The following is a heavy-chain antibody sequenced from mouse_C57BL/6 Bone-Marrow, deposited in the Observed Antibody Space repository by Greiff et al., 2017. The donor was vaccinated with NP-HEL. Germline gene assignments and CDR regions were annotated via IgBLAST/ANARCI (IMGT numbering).Heavy chain of an antibody. Sequence: EVKLEESGGGLVQPGGSMKLSCVASGFTFSNYWMNWVRQSPEKGLEWVAQIRLKSDNYATHYAESVKGRFTISRDDSKSSVYLQMNNLRAEDTGIYYCTAPSTMVTRWFAYWGQGTLVTVSA. V-gene: IGHV6-3*01. CDR1: GFTFSNYW. D-gene: IGHD2-2*01. J-gene: IGHJ3*01. CDR3: TAPSTMVTRWFAY. CDR2: IRLKSDNYAT.